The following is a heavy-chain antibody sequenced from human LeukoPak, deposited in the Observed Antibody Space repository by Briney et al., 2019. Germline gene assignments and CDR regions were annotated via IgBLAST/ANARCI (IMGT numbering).Heavy chain of an antibody. CDR2: IYYSGST. Sequence: PSETLSLTCTVSGGSISSYYWSWIRQPPGKGLEWIGYIYYSGSTNYNPSLKSRVTISVDTSKNQFSLKLSSVTAADTAVYYCARSQDYYDSSGYYRHDAFDVWGQGTMVTVSS. J-gene: IGHJ3*01. V-gene: IGHV4-59*01. CDR3: ARSQDYYDSSGYYRHDAFDV. CDR1: GGSISSYY. D-gene: IGHD3-22*01.